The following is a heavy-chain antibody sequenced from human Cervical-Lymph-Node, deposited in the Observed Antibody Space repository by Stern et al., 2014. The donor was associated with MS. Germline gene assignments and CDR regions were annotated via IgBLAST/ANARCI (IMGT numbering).Heavy chain of an antibody. CDR1: GYTFTSYG. D-gene: IGHD2-15*01. J-gene: IGHJ3*02. V-gene: IGHV1-18*01. CDR2: MMAYDVNT. CDR3: ARGLLGSENAFDI. Sequence: QVQLVQSGAEVKKPGASVKVSCKASGYTFTSYGISWVRQAPGQGLERMGWMMAYDVNTSYAQKLQGRVTMTTDTSTSTAYMELRSVRSDDTAVYYCARGLLGSENAFDIWGQGTMVTVSS.